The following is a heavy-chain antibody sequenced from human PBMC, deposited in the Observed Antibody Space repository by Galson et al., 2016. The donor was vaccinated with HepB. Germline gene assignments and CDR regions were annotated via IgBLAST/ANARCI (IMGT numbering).Heavy chain of an antibody. Sequence: SLRLSCAASGFTFSKYSMSWVRQAPGKGLEWVASTGPGTGPFYHADSVKGRFSIYRDDAKSSLYLEMNSLRAEDTAVYYCAKSSEGLLRYSGMDVWGQGTTVTVSS. CDR3: AKSSEGLLRYSGMDV. V-gene: IGHV3-21*06. J-gene: IGHJ6*02. D-gene: IGHD4-11*01. CDR1: GFTFSKYS. CDR2: TGPGTGPF.